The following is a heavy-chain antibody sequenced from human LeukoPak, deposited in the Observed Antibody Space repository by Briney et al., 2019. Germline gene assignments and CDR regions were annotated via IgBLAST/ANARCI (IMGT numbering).Heavy chain of an antibody. CDR2: INPSGTNT. V-gene: IGHV1-46*01. J-gene: IGHJ4*02. Sequence: ASVKASCKASGYTFTSYYMHWVRQAPGQGLEWMGLINPSGTNTNYAQKFRGRVTMTRDTSTSTVYMDLSSLRSEDTAMYFCAREESGGYFDYWGRGTLVTVSS. CDR3: AREESGGYFDY. CDR1: GYTFTSYY. D-gene: IGHD2-8*02.